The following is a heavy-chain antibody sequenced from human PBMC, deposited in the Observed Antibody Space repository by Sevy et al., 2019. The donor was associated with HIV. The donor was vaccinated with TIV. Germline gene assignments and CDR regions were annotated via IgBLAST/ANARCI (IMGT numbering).Heavy chain of an antibody. Sequence: GGSLRLSCAASGFTFSSYGMHWVRQAPGKGLEWVALIRYDGSNKYYADSVKGRFTISRDNSKNTLYLQMNSLRAEDTAVYYCAKDLWELRYYYYGMDVWGQGTTVTVSS. V-gene: IGHV3-30*02. CDR2: IRYDGSNK. D-gene: IGHD1-7*01. J-gene: IGHJ6*02. CDR3: AKDLWELRYYYYGMDV. CDR1: GFTFSSYG.